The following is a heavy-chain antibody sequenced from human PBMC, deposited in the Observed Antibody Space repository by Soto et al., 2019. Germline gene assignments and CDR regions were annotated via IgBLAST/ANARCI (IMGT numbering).Heavy chain of an antibody. Sequence: PGGSLRLSCEASGFVFRTIRMHWVRRAPGKGLECLATIRFDGSTARYAESVRGRFKISRDNSMNTLYLQLDRLRVEDTAVYYCVRDRPNTESLTGYFDTWGQGTPVTVSS. J-gene: IGHJ4*02. D-gene: IGHD3-9*01. CDR3: VRDRPNTESLTGYFDT. CDR1: GFVFRTIR. CDR2: IRFDGSTA. V-gene: IGHV3-33*01.